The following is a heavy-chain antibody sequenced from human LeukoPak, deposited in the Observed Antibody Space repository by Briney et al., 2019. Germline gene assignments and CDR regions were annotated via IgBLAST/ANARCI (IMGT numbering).Heavy chain of an antibody. CDR2: IYYSGST. CDR3: ARGSTVVHP. CDR1: GGSITSHY. J-gene: IGHJ5*02. V-gene: IGHV4-59*11. Sequence: SETLSLTCTVSGGSITSHYWSWIRQPPRKGLEWIGYIYYSGSTYYNPSLKSRVTISVDTSKNQFSLKLSSVTAADTAVYYCARGSTVVHPWGQGTLVTVSS. D-gene: IGHD4-23*01.